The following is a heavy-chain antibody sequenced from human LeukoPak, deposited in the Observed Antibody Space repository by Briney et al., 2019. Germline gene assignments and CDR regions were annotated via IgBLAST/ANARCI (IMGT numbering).Heavy chain of an antibody. CDR2: IYPGDSDT. CDR3: ARHRDYYDSSGPYDAFDI. D-gene: IGHD3-22*01. CDR1: GSRFTSYW. J-gene: IGHJ3*02. Sequence: GASLKTSCKGSGSRFTSYWIGWGRQMPGKGLKWMESIYPGDSDTRYSPSFQAQVTISADKSISTAYLQWSSLKASDTAMYYCARHRDYYDSSGPYDAFDIWGQGTMVTVTS. V-gene: IGHV5-51*01.